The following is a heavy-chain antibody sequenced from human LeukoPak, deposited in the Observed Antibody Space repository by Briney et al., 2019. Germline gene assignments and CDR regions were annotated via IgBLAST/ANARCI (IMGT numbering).Heavy chain of an antibody. CDR2: INPNSGGT. Sequence: ASVKVSCKASGYTFTGYYMHWVRQAPGQGLEWMGWINPNSGGTNYAQKFQGRVTMTRDTSISTAYMELSRLRSDDTAVYYCARVHHPGFQIADDAFDIWGQGTMVTVSS. CDR3: ARVHHPGFQIADDAFDI. D-gene: IGHD6-13*01. V-gene: IGHV1-2*02. J-gene: IGHJ3*02. CDR1: GYTFTGYY.